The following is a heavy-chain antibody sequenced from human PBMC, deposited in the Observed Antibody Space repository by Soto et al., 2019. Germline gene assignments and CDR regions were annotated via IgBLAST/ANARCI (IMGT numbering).Heavy chain of an antibody. CDR3: AKFGHYYYYMDV. J-gene: IGHJ6*03. CDR2: MNPNSGNT. D-gene: IGHD3-10*01. Sequence: ASVKVSCKASGYTFTSYDINWVRQATGQGLEWMGWMNPNSGNTGYAQKFQGRVTMTRNTSISTAYMELNSLRAEDTAVYYCAKFGHYYYYMDVWGKGTTVTVSS. V-gene: IGHV1-8*01. CDR1: GYTFTSYD.